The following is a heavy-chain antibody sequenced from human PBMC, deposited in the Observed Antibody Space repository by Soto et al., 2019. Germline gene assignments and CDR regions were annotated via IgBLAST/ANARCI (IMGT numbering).Heavy chain of an antibody. CDR3: ARGLGVAGRLGNWFDP. V-gene: IGHV4-31*03. CDR2: IYYSGST. D-gene: IGHD3-16*01. Sequence: QVQLQESGPGLVKPSQTLSLTCTVSGGSISSGGYYWSWIRQHPGKGLEWIGYIYYSGSTYYNPSLKRRVTISVVTSKNQSSLKLSSVTAADTAVYYCARGLGVAGRLGNWFDPWGQGTLVTVSS. J-gene: IGHJ5*02. CDR1: GGSISSGGYY.